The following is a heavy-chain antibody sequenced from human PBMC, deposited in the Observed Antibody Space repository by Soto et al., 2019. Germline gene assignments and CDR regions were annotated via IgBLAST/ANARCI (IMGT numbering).Heavy chain of an antibody. D-gene: IGHD5-18*01. J-gene: IGHJ4*02. CDR2: INSNGGST. CDR1: GFTFSSYA. CDR3: AGRGYSYGYYTLAY. V-gene: IGHV3-64D*06. Sequence: GGSLRLSCSASGFTFSSYAMHWVRQAPGKGLEYVSAINSNGGSTYYADSVKGRFTISRDNSKNTLYLQMSSLRAEDTAVYYCAGRGYSYGYYTLAYWGQGTLVTVSS.